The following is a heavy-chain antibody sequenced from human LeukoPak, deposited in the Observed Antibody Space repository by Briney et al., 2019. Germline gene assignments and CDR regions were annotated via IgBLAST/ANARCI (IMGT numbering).Heavy chain of an antibody. J-gene: IGHJ5*02. CDR1: GYTLTELS. D-gene: IGHD2-15*01. CDR3: ATDRCSGGSCYSAAYDP. V-gene: IGHV1-24*01. CDR2: FDPEDGET. Sequence: ASVKVSCKVSGYTLTELSMHWVRQAPGKGLEWMGGFDPEDGETINAQKFQGRVTMTEDTSTDTAYMELSSLRSEDTAVYYCATDRCSGGSCYSAAYDPWGQGTLVTVSS.